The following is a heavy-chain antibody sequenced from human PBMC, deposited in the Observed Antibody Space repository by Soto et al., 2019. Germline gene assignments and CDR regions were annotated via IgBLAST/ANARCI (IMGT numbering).Heavy chain of an antibody. V-gene: IGHV2-5*02. Sequence: QITLKESGPTLVKPTQTLTLTCTFSGFSLSTSGVGVGWIRQPPGKALEWLALIYWDDDKRYSPSLTSRLTITKDTSKNQVVLTMTNMDPVVTATYYCAHVLVVVANYGMDVWGQGTTFTVSS. D-gene: IGHD2-15*01. CDR3: AHVLVVVANYGMDV. CDR2: IYWDDDK. J-gene: IGHJ6*02. CDR1: GFSLSTSGVG.